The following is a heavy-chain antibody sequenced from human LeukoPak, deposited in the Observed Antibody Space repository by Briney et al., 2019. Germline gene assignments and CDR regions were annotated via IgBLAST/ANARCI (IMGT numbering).Heavy chain of an antibody. Sequence: ASVKVSCKASGGTFSSYAISWVRQAPGQGLEWMGWINPNSGGTNYAQKFQGRVTMTRDTSISTAYMELSRLRSDDTAVYYCARGKALGELSFDWGQGTLVTVSS. CDR3: ARGKALGELSFD. V-gene: IGHV1-2*02. CDR2: INPNSGGT. D-gene: IGHD3-16*02. CDR1: GGTFSSYA. J-gene: IGHJ4*02.